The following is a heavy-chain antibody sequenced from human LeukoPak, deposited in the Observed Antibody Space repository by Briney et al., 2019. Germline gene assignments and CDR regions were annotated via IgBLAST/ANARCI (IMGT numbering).Heavy chain of an antibody. V-gene: IGHV4-34*01. D-gene: IGHD3-22*01. Sequence: PSETLSLTCAVYGGSFSGYYWSWIRQPPGKGREWIGEINHSGSTNYNPSLKRRVTISVDTSKNQFSLKLSSVTAADTAVYYCARVGGRNDSSVLYYFDYWGQGTLVTVSS. CDR2: INHSGST. CDR1: GGSFSGYY. J-gene: IGHJ4*02. CDR3: ARVGGRNDSSVLYYFDY.